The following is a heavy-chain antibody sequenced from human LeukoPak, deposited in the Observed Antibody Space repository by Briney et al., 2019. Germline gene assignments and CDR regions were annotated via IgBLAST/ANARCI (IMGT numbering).Heavy chain of an antibody. CDR1: GYTFTGYY. CDR3: ARRKAVAGNYYYYYYMDV. J-gene: IGHJ6*03. CDR2: INPNSGGT. Sequence: ASVKVSCKASGYTFTGYYMHWVRQAPGQGLEWMGWINPNSGGTNYAQKFQGRVTMTRDTSISTAYMELSRLRSDDTAVYYCARRKAVAGNYYYYYYMDVWGKGTTVTVSS. D-gene: IGHD6-19*01. V-gene: IGHV1-2*02.